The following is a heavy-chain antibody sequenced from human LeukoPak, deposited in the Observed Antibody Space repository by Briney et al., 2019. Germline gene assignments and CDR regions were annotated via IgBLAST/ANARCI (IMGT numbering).Heavy chain of an antibody. CDR2: ITGIGGGT. CDR1: GFMFEHYA. D-gene: IGHD3-10*01. V-gene: IGHV3-23*01. J-gene: IGHJ4*02. Sequence: GGSLRLSCAGSGFMFEHYAMNWVRQAPRRGLEWVSVITGIGGGTYYAESVEGRFTVSRDNSKNTVYLQMNSLRADDTAVYYCAKDGGSTLPYYFDWWGQGTLVTVAS. CDR3: AKDGGSTLPYYFDW.